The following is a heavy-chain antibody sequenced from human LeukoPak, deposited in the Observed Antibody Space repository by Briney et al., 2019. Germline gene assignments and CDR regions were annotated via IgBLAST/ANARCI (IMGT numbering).Heavy chain of an antibody. J-gene: IGHJ2*01. Sequence: SQILSLTCAISGDSVSSNSAAAWNWIRQSPSRGLEWLGRTYYRSKWYNDYAVSVKSRITINPDTSKNQFSLQLNSVTPEDTAVYYCARDNVAPSQDELLWFGETHPGRNWYFDLWGRGTLVTVSS. CDR1: GDSVSSNSAAA. CDR2: TYYRSKWYN. CDR3: ARDNVAPSQDELLWFGETHPGRNWYFDL. V-gene: IGHV6-1*01. D-gene: IGHD3-10*01.